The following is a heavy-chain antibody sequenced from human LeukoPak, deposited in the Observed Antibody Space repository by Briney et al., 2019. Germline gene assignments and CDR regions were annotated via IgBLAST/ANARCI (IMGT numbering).Heavy chain of an antibody. Sequence: SETLSLTCTVSGGSISSGSYYWSWIRQPAGKGLEWIGYFYYSGSTNYNPSLKSRVTMSVDTSKNQFSLKLTSVTAADTAVYYCARDPLSSYYYMDVWGKGTTVTVSS. CDR1: GGSISSGSYY. CDR2: FYYSGST. V-gene: IGHV4-61*10. J-gene: IGHJ6*03. CDR3: ARDPLSSYYYMDV.